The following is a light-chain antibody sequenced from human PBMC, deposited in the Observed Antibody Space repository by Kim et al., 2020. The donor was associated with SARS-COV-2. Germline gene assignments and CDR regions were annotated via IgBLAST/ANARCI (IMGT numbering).Light chain of an antibody. CDR1: SSNIGSNY. CDR2: RNN. J-gene: IGLJ3*02. Sequence: GQRVTFSCSGSSSNIGSNYVYWYQQLPGTAPKLLIYRNNQRPSGVPDRFSGSKSGTSASLAISGLRSEDEADYYCAAWDDSLSGWVCGGGTKLTVL. CDR3: AAWDDSLSGWV. V-gene: IGLV1-47*01.